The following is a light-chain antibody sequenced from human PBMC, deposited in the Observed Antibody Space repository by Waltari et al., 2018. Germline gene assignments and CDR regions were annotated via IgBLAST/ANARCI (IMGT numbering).Light chain of an antibody. Sequence: QSALTQPASVLGSPGPSTTIPCPGSSRAVGLYIGVSWYQQHPGKAPTLIIFDVFERPSGVSNRFSGTKSGNTAYLTISGLQADDEAEYYCNSYTGRNSWLFGGGTKLTVL. CDR2: DVF. CDR3: NSYTGRNSWL. CDR1: SRAVGLYIG. J-gene: IGLJ3*02. V-gene: IGLV2-14*03.